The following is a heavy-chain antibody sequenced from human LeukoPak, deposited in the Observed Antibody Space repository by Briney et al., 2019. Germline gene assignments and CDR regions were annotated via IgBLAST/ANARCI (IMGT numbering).Heavy chain of an antibody. CDR1: GGTFISYA. V-gene: IGHV1-69*01. CDR3: ARGGGRVYYYDAFDI. D-gene: IGHD3-10*01. Sequence: SVKVSCKASGGTFISYAISWVRQAPGQGLEWMGGIIPIFGTANYAQKFQGRVTITADESTSTAYMELSSLRSEDTAVYYCARGGGRVYYYDAFDIWGQGTMVTVSS. CDR2: IIPIFGTA. J-gene: IGHJ3*02.